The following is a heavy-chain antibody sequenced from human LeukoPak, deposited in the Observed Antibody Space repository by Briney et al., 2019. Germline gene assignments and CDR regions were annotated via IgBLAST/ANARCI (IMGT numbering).Heavy chain of an antibody. CDR2: IKQDGSEK. CDR3: ARGYSGSYSSGYYFDY. D-gene: IGHD1-26*01. Sequence: HPGGSLRLSCAASGFTFSSYWMSWVRQAPGKGLEWVANIKQDGSEKYYVDSVKGRFTISRDNAKNSLYLQMNSLRAEDTAVYYCARGYSGSYSSGYYFDYWGQGTLVTVSS. CDR1: GFTFSSYW. V-gene: IGHV3-7*01. J-gene: IGHJ4*02.